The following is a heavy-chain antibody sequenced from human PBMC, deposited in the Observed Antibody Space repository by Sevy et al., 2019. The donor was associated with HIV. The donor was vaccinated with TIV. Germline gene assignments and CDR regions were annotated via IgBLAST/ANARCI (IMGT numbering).Heavy chain of an antibody. D-gene: IGHD3-22*01. V-gene: IGHV4-30-4*01. CDR2: IYYSGST. CDR1: GGSISSGDYY. Sequence: SETLSLTCTVSGGSISSGDYYWSWIRQPPGKGLEWIGYIYYSGSTYYNPSLKSRVTISVDTSKNQFSLKLSSVTAADTAVYYCARGYYYDSSGYYYPNRGQGTLVTVSS. CDR3: ARGYYYDSSGYYYPN. J-gene: IGHJ4*02.